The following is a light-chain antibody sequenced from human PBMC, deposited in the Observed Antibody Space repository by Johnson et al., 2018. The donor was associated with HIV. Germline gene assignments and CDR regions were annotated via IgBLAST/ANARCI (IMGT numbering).Light chain of an antibody. Sequence: QSVLTQPPSVSAAPGQKVTISCSGSSSNIGNNYVSWYQQLTGTAPKLLIYDNNKRPSGIPDRFYGSKSGTSATLGITGLQTGDEADYYCGTWDSSPSAGLYVFGTGTKVTVL. CDR3: GTWDSSPSAGLYV. CDR1: SSNIGNNY. CDR2: DNN. V-gene: IGLV1-51*01. J-gene: IGLJ1*01.